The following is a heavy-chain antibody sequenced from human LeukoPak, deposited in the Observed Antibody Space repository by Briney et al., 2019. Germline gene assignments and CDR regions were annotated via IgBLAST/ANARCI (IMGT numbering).Heavy chain of an antibody. Sequence: GGSLRLSCAASGFTFSDYYMTWIRQAPGKGLEWVSYISSSGSTIYYADSAKGRFTISRDNAKNSLYLQMNSLRAEDTAVYYCARDGRVGTTADAFDIWGQGTMVTVSS. CDR2: ISSSGSTI. D-gene: IGHD1-7*01. V-gene: IGHV3-11*01. J-gene: IGHJ3*02. CDR3: ARDGRVGTTADAFDI. CDR1: GFTFSDYY.